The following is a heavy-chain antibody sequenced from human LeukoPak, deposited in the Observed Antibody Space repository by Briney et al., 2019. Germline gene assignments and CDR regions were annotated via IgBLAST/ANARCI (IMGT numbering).Heavy chain of an antibody. D-gene: IGHD3-10*01. Sequence: GASVKVSCKASGYTFTSYYMHWVRQAPGQGLEWMGRIIPILGIANYAQKFQGRVTITADKSTSTAYMELSSLRSEDTAVYYCARAPHGMVRGVSWFDPWGQGTLVTVSS. CDR3: ARAPHGMVRGVSWFDP. J-gene: IGHJ5*02. CDR1: GYTFTSYY. V-gene: IGHV1-69*04. CDR2: IIPILGIA.